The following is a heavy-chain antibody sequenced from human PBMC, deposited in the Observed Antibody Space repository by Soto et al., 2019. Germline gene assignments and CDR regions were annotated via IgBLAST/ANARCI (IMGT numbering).Heavy chain of an antibody. CDR2: IYSGGST. Sequence: PGGPLRLSCVVSGFTLGGYSMNWVRQAPGKGLEWVSVIYSGGSTYYADSVKGRFTISRDNSKNTLYLQMNRLRAEDTAVYYCARERASVVPSYFYGMDVWGQGTTVTVSS. V-gene: IGHV3-53*01. CDR3: ARERASVVPSYFYGMDV. D-gene: IGHD6-6*01. CDR1: GFTLGGYS. J-gene: IGHJ6*02.